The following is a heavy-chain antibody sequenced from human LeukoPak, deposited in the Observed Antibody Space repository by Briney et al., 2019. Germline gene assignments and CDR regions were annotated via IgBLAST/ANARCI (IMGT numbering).Heavy chain of an antibody. CDR1: GGPISSYY. CDR2: IYYSGST. Sequence: SETLSLTCTVSGGPISSYYWSWIRQPPGKGLEWIGYIYYSGSTNYNPSLKSRVTISVDTSKNQFSLKLSSVTAADTAVYYCASLGLGFDPWGQGTLVTVSS. J-gene: IGHJ5*02. D-gene: IGHD6-19*01. CDR3: ASLGLGFDP. V-gene: IGHV4-59*01.